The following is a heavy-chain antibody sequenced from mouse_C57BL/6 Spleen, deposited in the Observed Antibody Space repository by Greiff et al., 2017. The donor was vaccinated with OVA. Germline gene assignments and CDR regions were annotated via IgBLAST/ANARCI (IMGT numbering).Heavy chain of an antibody. V-gene: IGHV1-26*01. CDR1: GYTFTDYY. CDR3: ARDSTHYYAMDY. J-gene: IGHJ4*01. Sequence: VQLQQSGPELVKPGASVKISCKASGYTFTDYYMNWVKQSHGKSLEWIGDINPNNGGTSYNQKFKGKATLTVDKSFSTAYMELRSLTSEDSAVYYCARDSTHYYAMDYWGQGTSVTVSS. CDR2: INPNNGGT. D-gene: IGHD2-5*01.